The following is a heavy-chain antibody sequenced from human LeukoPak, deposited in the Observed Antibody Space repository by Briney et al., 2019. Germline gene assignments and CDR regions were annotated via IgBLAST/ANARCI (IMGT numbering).Heavy chain of an antibody. CDR1: GGSFSSSSYY. CDR2: INYSGDT. CDR3: ARTPSLAVVIGAHYYYYYHMDV. Sequence: PSETLSLTCTVSGGSFSSSSYYWGWIRQPPGKGLEWIGRINYSGDTNYNSSLKSRVTISVEASKKQFSLKLSSVTAADTAVYYCARTPSLAVVIGAHYYYYYHMDVWGKGTTVTVSS. J-gene: IGHJ6*03. D-gene: IGHD3-3*01. V-gene: IGHV4-39*07.